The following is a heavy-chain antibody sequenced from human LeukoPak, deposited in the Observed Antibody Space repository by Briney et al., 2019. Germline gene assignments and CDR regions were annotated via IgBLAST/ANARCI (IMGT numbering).Heavy chain of an antibody. V-gene: IGHV3-7*01. Sequence: GGSLRLSCAASGFTFSTYWMNWYRQAPGKGLEWVGNISQDASEINYVDSVRGRFTISRDNAKNSLHLQMNSLRAEDTAVYYCATDRDNSDWQKRFDSWGQGTLVTVSS. CDR3: ATDRDNSDWQKRFDS. J-gene: IGHJ4*02. CDR1: GFTFSTYW. D-gene: IGHD2-21*02. CDR2: ISQDASEI.